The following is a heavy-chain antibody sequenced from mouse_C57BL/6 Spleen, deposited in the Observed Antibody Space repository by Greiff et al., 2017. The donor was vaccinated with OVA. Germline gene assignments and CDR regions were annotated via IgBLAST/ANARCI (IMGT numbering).Heavy chain of an antibody. D-gene: IGHD4-1*01. CDR3: ARELGGGYFDY. V-gene: IGHV3-6*01. CDR1: GYSITSGYY. Sequence: ESGPGLVKPSQSLSLTCSVTGYSITSGYYWNWIRQFPGNKLEWMGYISYDGSNNYNPSLKNRISITRDTSKNQFFLKLNSVTTEDTATYYCARELGGGYFDYWGQGTTLTVSS. J-gene: IGHJ2*01. CDR2: ISYDGSN.